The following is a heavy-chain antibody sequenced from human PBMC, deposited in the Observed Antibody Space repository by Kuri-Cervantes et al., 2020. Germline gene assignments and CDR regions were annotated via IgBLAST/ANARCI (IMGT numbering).Heavy chain of an antibody. CDR1: GFAFSLYD. CDR3: ARDPLVTAIRDDAFDI. V-gene: IGHV3-13*01. CDR2: IGSDGDT. Sequence: GGSLRLSCAGTGFAFSLYDMHWVRQTAGKGLEWVSAIGSDGDTYYLDSVEGRFTISRDLAKNSVYLQMNSLRAEDTAVYYCARDPLVTAIRDDAFDIWGQGTMVTVSS. J-gene: IGHJ3*02. D-gene: IGHD2-21*02.